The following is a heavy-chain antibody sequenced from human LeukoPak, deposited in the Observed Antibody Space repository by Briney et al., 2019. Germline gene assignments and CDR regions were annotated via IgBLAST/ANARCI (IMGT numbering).Heavy chain of an antibody. CDR1: GFAFSTYA. V-gene: IGHV3-23*01. J-gene: IGHJ4*02. D-gene: IGHD1-1*01. CDR3: AKGYWNPGY. Sequence: GGSLRLSCVASGFAFSTYAMTWVRQAPGKGLEWVSGISGSGGSTYYADSVKGRFTISRDNSKNTLYLQMNNLRAEDTALYYCAKGYWNPGYWGQGTLVTVSS. CDR2: ISGSGGST.